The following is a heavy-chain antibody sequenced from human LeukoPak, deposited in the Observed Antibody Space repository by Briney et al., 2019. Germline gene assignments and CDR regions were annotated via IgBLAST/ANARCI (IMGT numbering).Heavy chain of an antibody. V-gene: IGHV1-46*01. CDR1: GYTFTSYF. CDR3: ARDASCSGGNCYAWFDP. CDR2: IHPSGGSA. J-gene: IGHJ5*02. Sequence: GAAVKVSCKASGYTFTSYFMHWVRQAPGQGLEWMGIIHPSGGSASYAQNFQGRVTMTRDTSTSTVYMELSSLRSEDTAVYYCARDASCSGGNCYAWFDPWGQGTPVTVSS. D-gene: IGHD2-15*01.